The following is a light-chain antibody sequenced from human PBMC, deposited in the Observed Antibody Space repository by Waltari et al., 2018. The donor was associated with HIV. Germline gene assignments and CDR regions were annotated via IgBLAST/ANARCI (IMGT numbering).Light chain of an antibody. Sequence: QSTLTQPASVPGSPGQSITFPCPGSTSDFGLYHFIPWYQQHPGGVPKVIIYEVFSRPSGISSRFSGSRSANTASLTISWLQPEDEADYYCASFTSNYTLIFGGGTKVTVL. CDR1: TSDFGLYHF. V-gene: IGLV2-14*01. J-gene: IGLJ2*01. CDR3: ASFTSNYTLI. CDR2: EVF.